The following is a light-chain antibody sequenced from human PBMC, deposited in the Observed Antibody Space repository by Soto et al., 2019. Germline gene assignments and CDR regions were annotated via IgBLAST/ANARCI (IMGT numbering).Light chain of an antibody. J-gene: IGKJ4*01. CDR3: QQFTNWPLT. Sequence: ERVKTQSPATLSVSPGERATLSCRASQSVSINLAWYQQKPGQAPRLLIYGASTRSTGIPARFSGHGSGTEFTLTISSLQSEDFAVYYCQQFTNWPLTFGGGTKVEIK. CDR2: GAS. CDR1: QSVSIN. V-gene: IGKV3-15*01.